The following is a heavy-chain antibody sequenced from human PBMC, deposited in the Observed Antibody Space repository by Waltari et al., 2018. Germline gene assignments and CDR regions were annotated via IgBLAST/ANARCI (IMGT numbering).Heavy chain of an antibody. CDR3: ARGGVPDAYGSGSYYRNWFDP. J-gene: IGHJ5*02. V-gene: IGHV4-34*01. D-gene: IGHD3-10*01. Sequence: QVRLQEWGAGTLKPSQTLSLTCAVYGGSFSGYHWTWIRQPPGKGLEWLGEINHGGVTNSNPSLSSRLTIFIDTSTKQFSLRLSSVTAADTAVYYCARGGVPDAYGSGSYYRNWFDPWGQGTLATVSS. CDR1: GGSFSGYH. CDR2: INHGGVT.